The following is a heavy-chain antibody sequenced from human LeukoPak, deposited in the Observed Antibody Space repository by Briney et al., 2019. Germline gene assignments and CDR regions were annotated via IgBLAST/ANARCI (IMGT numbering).Heavy chain of an antibody. V-gene: IGHV4-4*09. CDR2: IYTGGST. J-gene: IGHJ3*02. CDR1: GSISSYY. D-gene: IGHD2-2*01. CDR3: ARQKCTSTSCLTKNAFDI. Sequence: SDTVSLTGTVCGSISSYYWGWFRQPPGKGLEWIGYIYTGGSTNYNPSLKSRVTISVDTSKNQFSLDLSSVTAADTAVYYCARQKCTSTSCLTKNAFDIWGQGTMVTVSS.